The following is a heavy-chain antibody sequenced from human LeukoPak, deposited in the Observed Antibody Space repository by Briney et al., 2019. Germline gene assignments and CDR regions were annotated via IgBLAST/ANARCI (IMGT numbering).Heavy chain of an antibody. CDR3: AGAAAANGDYFQH. Sequence: PVKVSCTASGGTFSSYAISWVRQAPGQGLEWRGGIIPIFGTANYAQKFQGRVTITTDESTSTAYMELSSLRSEDTAVYYCAGAAAANGDYFQHWGQGTLVTVSS. V-gene: IGHV1-69*05. CDR2: IIPIFGTA. D-gene: IGHD6-13*01. CDR1: GGTFSSYA. J-gene: IGHJ1*01.